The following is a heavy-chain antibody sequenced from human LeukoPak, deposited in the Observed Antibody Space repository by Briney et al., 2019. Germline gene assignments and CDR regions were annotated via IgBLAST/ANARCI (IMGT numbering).Heavy chain of an antibody. Sequence: GGSLRLSCAASGFTFSSYAMSWVRQAPEKGLEWVSAISDIGGITFYADSVKGRFTISRDNSKNTLYLQMNGLRAEDTAVYYCAKDPRRMARLITFGGGRPYYFDYWGQGTLVTVSS. CDR3: AKDPRRMARLITFGGGRPYYFDY. D-gene: IGHD3-16*01. V-gene: IGHV3-23*01. J-gene: IGHJ4*02. CDR1: GFTFSSYA. CDR2: ISDIGGIT.